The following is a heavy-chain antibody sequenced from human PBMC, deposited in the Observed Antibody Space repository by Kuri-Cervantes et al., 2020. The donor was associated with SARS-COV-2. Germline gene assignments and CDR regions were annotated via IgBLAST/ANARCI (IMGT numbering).Heavy chain of an antibody. CDR2: IYYSGST. V-gene: IGHV4-59*01. CDR1: GGSISSYY. J-gene: IGHJ3*02. Sequence: GSLRLSCTVSGGSISSYYWSWIRQPPGKGLEWIGYIYYSGSTNYNPSLKSRVTMTRDTSTSTVYMELSSLRSEDTAVYYCAREGWNDGSDDAFDIWGQGTMVTVSS. D-gene: IGHD1-1*01. CDR3: AREGWNDGSDDAFDI.